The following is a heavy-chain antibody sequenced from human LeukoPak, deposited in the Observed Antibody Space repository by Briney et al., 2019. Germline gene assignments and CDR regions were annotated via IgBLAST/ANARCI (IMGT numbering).Heavy chain of an antibody. CDR2: IWYDGINK. J-gene: IGHJ6*02. D-gene: IGHD3-10*01. CDR3: ARELQEYFYGSGSYPTPYGMDV. CDR1: GFTFSTSG. Sequence: GRSLRLSCAASGFTFSTSGMQWVRQAPGKGLEWVALIWYDGINKYYADSVKGRFTISRDNSKTTLCLQMNSLRAEDTAVYYCARELQEYFYGSGSYPTPYGMDVWGQGTTVTVSS. V-gene: IGHV3-33*01.